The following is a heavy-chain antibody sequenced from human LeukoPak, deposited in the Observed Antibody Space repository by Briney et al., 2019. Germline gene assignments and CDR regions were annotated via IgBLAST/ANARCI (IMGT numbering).Heavy chain of an antibody. CDR1: GFTFSSYS. D-gene: IGHD3-16*01. CDR2: ISSSSSYI. J-gene: IGHJ4*02. CDR3: VLGEYHAPFDY. Sequence: PGGSLRLSCTASGFTFSSYSMNWVRQAPGKGLEWVSSISSSSSYIYYGDSVKGRFTISRDNAKNSLYLQMNSLRAGDTAVYFCVLGEYHAPFDYRGQGILVTVSS. V-gene: IGHV3-21*01.